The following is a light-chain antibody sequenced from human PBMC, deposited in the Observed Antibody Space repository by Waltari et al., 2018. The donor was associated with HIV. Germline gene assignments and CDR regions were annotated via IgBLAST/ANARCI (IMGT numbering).Light chain of an antibody. Sequence: IQMTQSPSILSASVCDRVPITCRASQNVDSWLAWYQQRPGRAPKLLIYKASTLEYGVPARFSGSGSGTDFSLTINGLHPDDFATYFCQQYNSDFYTFGQGTRLDLK. J-gene: IGKJ2*01. CDR3: QQYNSDFYT. V-gene: IGKV1-5*03. CDR1: QNVDSW. CDR2: KAS.